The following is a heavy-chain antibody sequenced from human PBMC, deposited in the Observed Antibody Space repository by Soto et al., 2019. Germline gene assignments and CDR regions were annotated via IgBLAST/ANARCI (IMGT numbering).Heavy chain of an antibody. D-gene: IGHD3-16*01. Sequence: ASVKVSCKASGYTFTSYDINWVRQATGQGLEWMGWMNPNSGNTGYAQKFQGRVTMTRNTSISTAYMELSSLRSGDTAVYYCERCYGDYIWGSYNWYFDFWGRGSLVTVSS. CDR3: ERCYGDYIWGSYNWYFDF. CDR2: MNPNSGNT. V-gene: IGHV1-8*01. J-gene: IGHJ2*01. CDR1: GYTFTSYD.